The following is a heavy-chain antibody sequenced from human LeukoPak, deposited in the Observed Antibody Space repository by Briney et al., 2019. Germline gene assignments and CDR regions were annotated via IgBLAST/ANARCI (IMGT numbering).Heavy chain of an antibody. Sequence: PSETLSLTCTVSGYSISSGYYWDWIRQPPGKGLEWIASIYHSGRTYYNPALKSRVTISVDTSKNQFSLKVTSVTAADTAVYYCAREGPMFDLGSYSKSLGYWGQGFLVTVSS. J-gene: IGHJ4*02. CDR2: IYHSGRT. CDR1: GYSISSGYY. V-gene: IGHV4-38-2*02. CDR3: AREGPMFDLGSYSKSLGY. D-gene: IGHD3-10*01.